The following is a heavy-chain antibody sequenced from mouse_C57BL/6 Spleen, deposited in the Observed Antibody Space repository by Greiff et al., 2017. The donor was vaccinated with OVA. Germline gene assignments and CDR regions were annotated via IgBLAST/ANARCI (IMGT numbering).Heavy chain of an antibody. J-gene: IGHJ2*01. V-gene: IGHV3-6*01. CDR1: GYSIPSGYY. CDR2: ISYDGSN. Sequence: EVQLVESGPGLVKPSQSLSLTCSVTGYSIPSGYYWNWIRQFPGNKLEWMGYISYDGSNNYNPSLKNRISITRDTPKNQFFLKLNSVTTEDTATYYCAREGYSNRFDYWGQGTTLTVSS. CDR3: AREGYSNRFDY. D-gene: IGHD2-5*01.